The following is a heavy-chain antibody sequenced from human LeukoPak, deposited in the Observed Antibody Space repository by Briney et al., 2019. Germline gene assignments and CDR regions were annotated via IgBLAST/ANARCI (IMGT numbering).Heavy chain of an antibody. D-gene: IGHD6-19*01. Sequence: PGGSLRLSCAASGFTFSSYAMSWVRQAPGKGLECISGFSGSGGSTYYADSVKGRFTISRDNSKNTLYLQINSLRAEDTAVYYCAKDHLPGIVVADRDYWGQGTLVTVSS. V-gene: IGHV3-23*01. CDR1: GFTFSSYA. CDR3: AKDHLPGIVVADRDY. J-gene: IGHJ4*02. CDR2: FSGSGGST.